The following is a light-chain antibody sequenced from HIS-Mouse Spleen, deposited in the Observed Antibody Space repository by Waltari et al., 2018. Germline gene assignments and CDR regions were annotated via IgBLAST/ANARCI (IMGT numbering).Light chain of an antibody. J-gene: IGLJ3*02. CDR3: CSYAGSSTFGV. V-gene: IGLV2-23*03. CDR2: EGS. CDR1: SIDVRGCNL. Sequence: QSALSQSASVSGSPGQSIPIPCTGTSIDVRGCNLVSWYQHHPGKAPKLMIYEGSKRPSGVSNRFSGSKSGNTASLTISGLQAEDEADYYCCSYAGSSTFGVFGGGTKLTVL.